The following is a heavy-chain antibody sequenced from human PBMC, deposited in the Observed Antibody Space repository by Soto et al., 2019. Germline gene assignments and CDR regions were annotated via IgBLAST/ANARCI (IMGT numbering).Heavy chain of an antibody. D-gene: IGHD3-10*01. CDR3: ARDSSYYYGSGADAFDI. Sequence: SETLSLTCAVSGGSISSGVYSWSGIRHPPGKGLEWIGYIYHSGSTYYNPSLKSRVTISVDRSKNQFSLKLSSVTAADTAVYYCARDSSYYYGSGADAFDIWGQGTMVTVSS. CDR2: IYHSGST. J-gene: IGHJ3*02. V-gene: IGHV4-30-2*01. CDR1: GGSISSGVYS.